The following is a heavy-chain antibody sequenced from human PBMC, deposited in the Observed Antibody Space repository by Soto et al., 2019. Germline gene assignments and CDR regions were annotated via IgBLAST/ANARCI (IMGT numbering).Heavy chain of an antibody. Sequence: GGSLRLSCAASGFTFSSYAMSWVRQAPGKGLGWVSAISGSGGSTYYADSVKGRFTISRDNSKNTLYLQMNSLRAEDTAVYYCAKDRRYCSGGSCYFDYWGQGTLVTVSS. V-gene: IGHV3-23*01. J-gene: IGHJ4*02. CDR3: AKDRRYCSGGSCYFDY. D-gene: IGHD2-15*01. CDR1: GFTFSSYA. CDR2: ISGSGGST.